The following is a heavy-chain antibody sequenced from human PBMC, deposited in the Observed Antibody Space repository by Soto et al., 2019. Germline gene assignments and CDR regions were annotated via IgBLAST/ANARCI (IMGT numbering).Heavy chain of an antibody. CDR3: ARGGYYDSSGYYSDY. D-gene: IGHD3-22*01. CDR1: GGSISSYY. Sequence: LSETLSLTCTVSGGSISSYYWSWIRQPPGKGLEWIGYIYYSGSTNYNPSLKSRVTISVDTSKNQFSLKLSSVTAADTAVYYCARGGYYDSSGYYSDYWGQGTLVTVSS. CDR2: IYYSGST. V-gene: IGHV4-59*01. J-gene: IGHJ4*02.